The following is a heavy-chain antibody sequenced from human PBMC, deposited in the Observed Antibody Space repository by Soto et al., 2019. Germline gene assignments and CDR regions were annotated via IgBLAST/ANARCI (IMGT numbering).Heavy chain of an antibody. Sequence: QVQLVESGGGVVQPGRSLRLSCAASGFTFSSYGMHWVRQAPGKGLEWVAVISYDGSNKYDADSVKGRFTISRDNSKNTLYLQMNSLRAEDTAVYYCATVPILWFGELLHDAFDIWGQGTMVTVSS. J-gene: IGHJ3*02. CDR1: GFTFSSYG. V-gene: IGHV3-30*03. CDR3: ATVPILWFGELLHDAFDI. D-gene: IGHD3-10*01. CDR2: ISYDGSNK.